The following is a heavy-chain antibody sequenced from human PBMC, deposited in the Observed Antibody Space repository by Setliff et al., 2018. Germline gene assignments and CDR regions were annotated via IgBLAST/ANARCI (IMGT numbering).Heavy chain of an antibody. Sequence: ASVKVSCKTSGYSFTVFGISWVRQAPGQGLEWMGWISPYYGNTNYAQQFQGRVTMTTDTSTTTAYMELTSLTSDDTALYYCARDAPYTNTWRYFDHWGQGTLVTVSS. CDR2: ISPYYGNT. D-gene: IGHD6-13*01. V-gene: IGHV1-18*01. J-gene: IGHJ4*02. CDR3: ARDAPYTNTWRYFDH. CDR1: GYSFTVFG.